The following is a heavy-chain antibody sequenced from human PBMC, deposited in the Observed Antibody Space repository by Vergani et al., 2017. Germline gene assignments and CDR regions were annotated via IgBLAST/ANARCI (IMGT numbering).Heavy chain of an antibody. Sequence: EVQLVESGGGLVQPGGSLRLSCAASGFTVSSNYMSWVRQAPGKGLEWVSVIYSGGSTYYADSVKGRFTNSRHNSKNTLYLQMNSLRAEDTAVYYCAKGTLEPYFDYWGQGTLVTVSS. V-gene: IGHV3-53*04. D-gene: IGHD1-14*01. CDR2: IYSGGST. CDR1: GFTVSSNY. J-gene: IGHJ4*02. CDR3: AKGTLEPYFDY.